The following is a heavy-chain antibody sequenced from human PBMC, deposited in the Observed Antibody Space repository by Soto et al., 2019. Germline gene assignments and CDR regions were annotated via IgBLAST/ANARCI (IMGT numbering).Heavy chain of an antibody. CDR3: ARVTVATWNN. CDR1: GFTFSAYW. D-gene: IGHD5-12*01. V-gene: IGHV3-74*01. CDR2: ISSDGSRT. Sequence: EVQLVESGGTLVQPGGSLRLSCAASGFTFSAYWMYWVRQAPGKGLVWVSHISSDGSRTSYADSVKGRFTISRDNAKNTVYLQMNSLRADDTAVYYCARVTVATWNNWGQGTLVTVPS. J-gene: IGHJ4*02.